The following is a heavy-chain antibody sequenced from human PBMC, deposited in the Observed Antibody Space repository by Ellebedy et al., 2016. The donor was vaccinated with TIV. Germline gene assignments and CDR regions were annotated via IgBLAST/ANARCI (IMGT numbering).Heavy chain of an antibody. V-gene: IGHV1-69*13. J-gene: IGHJ6*03. CDR2: IIPIFGTA. CDR3: ARATAPVVVPAAAYYYYYYYMDV. D-gene: IGHD2-2*01. Sequence: SVKVSXXASGGTFSSYAISWVRQAPGQGLEWMGGIIPIFGTANYAQKFQGRVTITADESTSTAYMELSSLRSEDTAVYYCARATAPVVVPAAAYYYYYYYMDVWGKGTTVTVFS. CDR1: GGTFSSYA.